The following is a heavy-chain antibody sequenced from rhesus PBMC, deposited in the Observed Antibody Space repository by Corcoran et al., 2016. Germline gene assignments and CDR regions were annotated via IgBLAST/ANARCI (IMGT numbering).Heavy chain of an antibody. D-gene: IGHD4-29*01. CDR3: ARVPTVAAYYYGLDS. CDR1: GGSISDYYY. V-gene: IGHV4S9*01. Sequence: QVQLQESGPGLVKPSETLSLTCAVSGGSISDYYYWNWIRLPPGKGLEWIGNIYGNSASTYYNPSLKSRVTISKDTSKNQFFLKLSSVTAADTAVYYCARVPTVAAYYYGLDSWGQGVVVTVSS. CDR2: IYGNSAST. J-gene: IGHJ6*01.